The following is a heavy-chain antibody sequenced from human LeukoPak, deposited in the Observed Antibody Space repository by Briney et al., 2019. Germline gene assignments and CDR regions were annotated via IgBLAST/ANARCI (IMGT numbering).Heavy chain of an antibody. Sequence: PGGSLRLSCAGSGFTLRNYFMSWVRQAPGKGLEWVANIKQDGSERNYVDSVKARFTISRDNAQNSLYLQMNTLRAEDTAVYYCARGRGLYSSGYYSGYYFDYWGQGTLVTVSP. J-gene: IGHJ4*02. D-gene: IGHD3-22*01. V-gene: IGHV3-7*01. CDR1: GFTLRNYF. CDR3: ARGRGLYSSGYYSGYYFDY. CDR2: IKQDGSER.